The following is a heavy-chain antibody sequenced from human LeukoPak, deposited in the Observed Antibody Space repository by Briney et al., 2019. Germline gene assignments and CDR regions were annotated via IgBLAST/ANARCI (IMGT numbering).Heavy chain of an antibody. CDR2: INPSGGST. V-gene: IGHV1-46*01. CDR3: ARAEAYCSGGSCYFGYFDY. D-gene: IGHD2-15*01. Sequence: RASVKVSCKASGYTFTSYYMHWVRQAPGQGLEWMGIINPSGGSTSYAQKFQGRVTMTRDTSTSTVYMELSSLRSEDTAVYYCARAEAYCSGGSCYFGYFDYWGQGTLVTVSS. J-gene: IGHJ4*02. CDR1: GYTFTSYY.